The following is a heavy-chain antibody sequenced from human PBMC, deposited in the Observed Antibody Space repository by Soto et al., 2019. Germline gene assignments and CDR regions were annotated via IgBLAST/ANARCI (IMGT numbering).Heavy chain of an antibody. V-gene: IGHV4-59*01. CDR3: ARGYPYFDY. CDR1: GGSISSYY. CDR2: IYYTGSA. Sequence: QVQLQESGPGLVKPSETLSLTCTVSGGSISSYYWSWIRQPPGKGLEWIGYIYYTGSANYNPSLKSRVTISVDTSKNQFSLKLTSVTAADTAVYYCARGYPYFDYWGQGTLVTVSS. D-gene: IGHD1-1*01. J-gene: IGHJ4*02.